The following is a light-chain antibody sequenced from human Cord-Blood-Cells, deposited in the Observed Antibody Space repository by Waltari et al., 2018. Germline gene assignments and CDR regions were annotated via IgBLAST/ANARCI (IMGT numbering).Light chain of an antibody. CDR2: DVS. Sequence: HSALTQPASVSGSPGPSITISCTGTSSDAGGYNYVPWYQQHPGKAPKLMLYDVSNRPSGFSNRFSGSKSGNTASLTISGLQAEDEADYYCSSYTSSSTPVVFGGGTKLTVL. CDR3: SSYTSSSTPVV. CDR1: SSDAGGYNY. V-gene: IGLV2-14*01. J-gene: IGLJ2*01.